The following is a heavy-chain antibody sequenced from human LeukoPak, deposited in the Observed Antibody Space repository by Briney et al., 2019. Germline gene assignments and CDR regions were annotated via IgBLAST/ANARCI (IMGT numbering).Heavy chain of an antibody. Sequence: SETLSLTCTVSGGSISSYYWSWIRQPAGKGLEWIGRIYTSGSTNYNPSLKSRVTMSVDTSKNQFSLKLSSVTAADTAVYYCASGSGSYTYYYYMDVWGKGTTVTISS. CDR3: ASGSGSYTYYYYMDV. CDR1: GGSISSYY. V-gene: IGHV4-4*07. CDR2: IYTSGST. D-gene: IGHD3-10*01. J-gene: IGHJ6*03.